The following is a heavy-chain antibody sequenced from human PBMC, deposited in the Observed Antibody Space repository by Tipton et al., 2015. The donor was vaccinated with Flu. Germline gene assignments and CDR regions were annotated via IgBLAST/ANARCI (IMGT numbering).Heavy chain of an antibody. J-gene: IGHJ4*02. CDR3: ARLTEAFYYLDY. CDR1: GGSISSSSYY. CDR2: MYSSGST. V-gene: IGHV4-39*07. D-gene: IGHD7-27*01. Sequence: TLSLTCTVSGGSISSSSYYWAWIRQPPGKGLEWFGSMYSSGSTYYNPSLKSRVTISIDTSKNQFSLKLNSVTAADTAVYYCARLTEAFYYLDYWGQGTLVTVSS.